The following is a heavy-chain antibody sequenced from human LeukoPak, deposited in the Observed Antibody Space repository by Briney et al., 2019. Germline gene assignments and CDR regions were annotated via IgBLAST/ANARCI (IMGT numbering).Heavy chain of an antibody. CDR3: ASPTSPEAFDI. CDR2: MHYSGST. Sequence: PSEPLSLTCSVSGGSITKNGYYWGWIRQSPETGLEWIGSMHYSGSTYYNPSLKSRVTISVDRSKNQFSLKLSSVTAADTAVYYCASPTSPEAFDIWGQGTMVTVSS. J-gene: IGHJ3*02. D-gene: IGHD1-14*01. V-gene: IGHV4-39*07. CDR1: GGSITKNGYY.